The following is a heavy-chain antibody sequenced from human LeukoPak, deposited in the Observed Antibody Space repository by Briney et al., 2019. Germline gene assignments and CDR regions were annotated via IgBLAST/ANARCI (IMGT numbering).Heavy chain of an antibody. CDR2: LSGSGVRT. J-gene: IGHJ4*02. V-gene: IGHV3-23*01. CDR1: GFTFSNCA. Sequence: GGSLRLSCTVSGFTFSNCAMNWVRQAPGKGLEWVSGLSGSGVRTDYADSVKGRFTVSRDISKDTLYLQMNDLRAEDTAVYYCAKAEGYSTGWFSYWGQGTLVTVSS. D-gene: IGHD6-19*01. CDR3: AKAEGYSTGWFSY.